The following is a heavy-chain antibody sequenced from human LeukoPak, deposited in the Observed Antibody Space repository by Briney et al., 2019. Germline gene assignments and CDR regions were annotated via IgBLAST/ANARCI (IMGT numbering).Heavy chain of an antibody. Sequence: GGSLRLSCAASGLTFSNYAMSWGRQAPGKVLERVGRIKSKTDGGTTDYAAPVKSRFAISRDDSKNTLYLQMNSLKTEDTAVYYCTGVSRSSWYDYWGQGTLVTVSS. D-gene: IGHD6-13*01. J-gene: IGHJ4*02. CDR2: IKSKTDGGTT. V-gene: IGHV3-15*01. CDR1: GLTFSNYA. CDR3: TGVSRSSWYDY.